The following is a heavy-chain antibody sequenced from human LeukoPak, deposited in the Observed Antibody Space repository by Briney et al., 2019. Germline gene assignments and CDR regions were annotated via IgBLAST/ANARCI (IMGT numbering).Heavy chain of an antibody. V-gene: IGHV3-48*03. CDR2: ISSSGNTI. CDR1: EFTFTSYE. D-gene: IGHD6-6*01. Sequence: GGSLRLSCAASEFTFTSYELNWVGQAPGKGLEWVSYISSSGNTISYADSVKGRFTISRDNAKNSLYLQVISLRAEDTAVYYCARGPSIAARYDAFDISGQGTMASVSS. J-gene: IGHJ3*02. CDR3: ARGPSIAARYDAFDI.